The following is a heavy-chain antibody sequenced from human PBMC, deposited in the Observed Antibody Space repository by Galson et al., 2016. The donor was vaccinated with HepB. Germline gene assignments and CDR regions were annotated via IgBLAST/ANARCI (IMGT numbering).Heavy chain of an antibody. CDR2: ISGSGDTT. V-gene: IGHV3-23*01. CDR1: GFTFSNYA. Sequence: CAASGFTFSNYAMSWVRQAPGKGLEWVSSISGSGDTTYDADAVRGRFTISRDNSRNTLSLQMDSLRAEDSAIYYCAKGNIVQVPAAPYAWGQGALVTVSS. CDR3: AKGNIVQVPAAPYA. D-gene: IGHD2-2*01. J-gene: IGHJ5*02.